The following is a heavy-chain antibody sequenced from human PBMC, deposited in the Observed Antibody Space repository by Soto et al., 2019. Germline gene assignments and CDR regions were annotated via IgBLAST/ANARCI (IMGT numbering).Heavy chain of an antibody. CDR2: ISPIFGTA. CDR3: AMSIVVLVAARRLTLDY. D-gene: IGHD2-15*01. Sequence: QVQLVQSGAEVKKPGSSVKVSCKASGGTFSSYAISWVRQAPGQGLEWMGGISPIFGTANYAQKFQGRVTITADESTSTAYRELSSLRSEDTAVYYCAMSIVVLVAARRLTLDYWGQGTLVTVSS. V-gene: IGHV1-69*12. J-gene: IGHJ4*02. CDR1: GGTFSSYA.